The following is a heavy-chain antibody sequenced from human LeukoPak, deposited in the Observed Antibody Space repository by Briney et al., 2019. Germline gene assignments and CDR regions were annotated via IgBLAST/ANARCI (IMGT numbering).Heavy chain of an antibody. CDR2: IYYSGST. J-gene: IGHJ3*02. D-gene: IGHD2-8*01. CDR3: ARLVPLPRMAFDI. V-gene: IGHV4-39*07. Sequence: SETLSLTCTVSGGSISSSSYYWGWIRQPPRKGLEWIGSIYYSGSTYYNPSLKSRVTISVDTSKNQFSLKLSSVTAADTAVYYCARLVPLPRMAFDIWGQGTMVTVSS. CDR1: GGSISSSSYY.